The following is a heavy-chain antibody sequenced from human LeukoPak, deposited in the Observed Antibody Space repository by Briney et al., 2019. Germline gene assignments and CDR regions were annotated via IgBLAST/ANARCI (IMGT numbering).Heavy chain of an antibody. CDR2: INHSGST. D-gene: IGHD3-16*02. Sequence: SETLSLTCAVYGGSFSGYYWSWIRQPPGKGLEWIGEINHSGSTNYNPSLKSRVTISVDTSKNQFSLKLSSVTAADTAVYYCARGHGMITFGGVIAPFHYWGQGTLVTVSS. CDR3: ARGHGMITFGGVIAPFHY. J-gene: IGHJ4*02. CDR1: GGSFSGYY. V-gene: IGHV4-34*01.